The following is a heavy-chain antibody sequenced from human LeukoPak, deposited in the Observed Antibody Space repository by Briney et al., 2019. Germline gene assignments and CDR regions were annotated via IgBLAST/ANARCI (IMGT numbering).Heavy chain of an antibody. Sequence: SETMSLTCGVSGGSVTSTNWWTWVRQPPGKGLEWIGEVHLDGRTNYNPSLKSRLTMSVDLSENHISLKLTSVTAADTAVYYCAREGGFYRPLDYSGQGTLVTVSS. CDR2: VHLDGRT. CDR1: GGSVTSTNW. D-gene: IGHD3-3*01. J-gene: IGHJ4*02. V-gene: IGHV4-4*02. CDR3: AREGGFYRPLDY.